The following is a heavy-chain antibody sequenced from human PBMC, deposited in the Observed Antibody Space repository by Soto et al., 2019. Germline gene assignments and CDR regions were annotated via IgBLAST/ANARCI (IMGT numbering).Heavy chain of an antibody. Sequence: PSETLSLTCTVSGGSISSSSYYWGWIRQPPGKGLEWIGYISYSGSTHYSPSLKSRVSITVDTSKNQFSLNLASVSAEDTAVYYCARTSLTIFGPSNDYYGMGVWGLGTMVTVSS. D-gene: IGHD3-3*01. CDR1: GGSISSSSYY. CDR2: ISYSGST. J-gene: IGHJ6*02. CDR3: ARTSLTIFGPSNDYYGMGV. V-gene: IGHV4-39*07.